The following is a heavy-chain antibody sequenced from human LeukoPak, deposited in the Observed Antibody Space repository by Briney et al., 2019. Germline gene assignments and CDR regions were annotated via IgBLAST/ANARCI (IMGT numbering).Heavy chain of an antibody. J-gene: IGHJ4*02. D-gene: IGHD3-10*01. CDR3: ARLEYYYVSGNYYKLFDY. CDR2: ISSSGSTI. CDR1: GFTVSSNY. Sequence: PGGSLRLSCAASGFTVSSNYMSWVRQAPGKGLEWVSDISSSGSTIYFADSVKGRFTISRDNAKNSLYLQMNSLRDEDTAVYYCARLEYYYVSGNYYKLFDYWGQGTLVTVCS. V-gene: IGHV3-48*02.